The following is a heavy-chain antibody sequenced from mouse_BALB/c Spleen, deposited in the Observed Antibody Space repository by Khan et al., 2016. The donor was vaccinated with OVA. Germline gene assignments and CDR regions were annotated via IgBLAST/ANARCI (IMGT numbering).Heavy chain of an antibody. CDR2: ISYSGST. V-gene: IGHV3-2*02. Sequence: EVQLVESGPGLVRPSQSLSLTCTVTGYSITSGYGWNWIRQFPGNKLEWMGYISYSGSTNYNPSIKSRLSITRDTSKNQFLLQLNSVTTEDTATYYCARTARIKYWGQGTILTVSS. J-gene: IGHJ2*01. CDR3: ARTARIKY. CDR1: GYSITSGYG. D-gene: IGHD1-2*01.